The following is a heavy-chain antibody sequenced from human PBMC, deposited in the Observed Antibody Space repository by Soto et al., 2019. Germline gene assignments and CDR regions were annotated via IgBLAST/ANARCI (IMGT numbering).Heavy chain of an antibody. CDR2: IYYSGST. Sequence: SETLSLTCTVSGGSISSGDYYWSWIRQPPGKGLEWIGYIYYSGSTYYNPSLKSRVTISVDTSKNQFSLKLSSVTAADTAVYCCARGRDTYYDILTRERGAFVIWGQGTMVTVSS. D-gene: IGHD3-9*01. J-gene: IGHJ3*02. CDR1: GGSISSGDYY. V-gene: IGHV4-30-4*01. CDR3: ARGRDTYYDILTRERGAFVI.